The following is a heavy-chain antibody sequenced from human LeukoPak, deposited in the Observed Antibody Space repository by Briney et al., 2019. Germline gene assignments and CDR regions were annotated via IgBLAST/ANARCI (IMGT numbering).Heavy chain of an antibody. CDR1: GFPFSRNS. CDR2: ISSGGVDT. CDR3: AKPSKYGNFFDY. D-gene: IGHD2-2*01. J-gene: IGHJ4*02. Sequence: PGGSLRLSCAASGFPFSRNSMSWVRKAPGKGLEWISAISSGGVDTFYADSAQGRFIVSRDISKNTLNLQMDSLRADDTAVYYCAKPSKYGNFFDYWGQGTLVTVSS. V-gene: IGHV3-23*01.